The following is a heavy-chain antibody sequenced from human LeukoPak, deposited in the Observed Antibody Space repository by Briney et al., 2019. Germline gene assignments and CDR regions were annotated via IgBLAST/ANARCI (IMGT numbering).Heavy chain of an antibody. CDR1: GFSVSNNY. CDR2: IYSGGST. V-gene: IGHV3-66*01. J-gene: IGHJ4*02. CDR3: ARANWGHPMYYFDY. Sequence: GGSLRLSCAASGFSVSNNYMSWVRQAPGKGLEWVSVIYSGGSTYYADSVKGRFTISRDNSKNTLYLQMNSLRAEDTAVYYCARANWGHPMYYFDYWGQGTLVTVSS. D-gene: IGHD7-27*01.